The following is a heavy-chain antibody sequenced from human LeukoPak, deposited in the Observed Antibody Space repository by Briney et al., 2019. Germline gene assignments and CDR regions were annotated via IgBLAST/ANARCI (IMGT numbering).Heavy chain of an antibody. CDR2: INSDGRNT. D-gene: IGHD2-21*01. V-gene: IGHV3-74*01. J-gene: IGHJ6*02. CDR1: GLTFSSSW. CDR3: ARAIPGYYDMDV. Sequence: GGSLRLSCAASGLTFSSSWMNWVRQAPGKGLVWVSRINSDGRNTNYADSVKGRFTISRDNAKNTLYLQMNSLRAEDTAVYYCARAIPGYYDMDVWGQGTTVTVSS.